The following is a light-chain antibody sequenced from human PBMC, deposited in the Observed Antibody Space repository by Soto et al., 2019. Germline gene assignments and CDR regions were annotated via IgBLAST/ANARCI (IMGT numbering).Light chain of an antibody. CDR2: DAS. CDR1: QSVSSY. CDR3: QQRSNWPTT. Sequence: EVVLTQSPATLSLSRGERATVSCRASQSVSSYLAWYQQKPGQAPRLLIYDASNRATGIPARFSGSGSGTDFTLTISSLEPEDFAVYYCQQRSNWPTTFGQGTKVDIK. J-gene: IGKJ1*01. V-gene: IGKV3-11*01.